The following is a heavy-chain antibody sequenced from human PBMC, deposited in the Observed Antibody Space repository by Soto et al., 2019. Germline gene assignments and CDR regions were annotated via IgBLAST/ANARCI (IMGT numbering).Heavy chain of an antibody. CDR1: GFSVNNYY. J-gene: IGHJ4*02. CDR2: INSGSST. V-gene: IGHV3-66*01. Sequence: EVQLLQSGGGLVQPGGSLRVSCAASGFSVNNYYMSWVRQAPGKGLEWVSTINSGSSTFYADSVKGRFIISRDNSKNTLVLQMDSLRAEDTAVYYCRGHNIVVVPAADFDYWGQGTLVTVSS. D-gene: IGHD2-2*01. CDR3: RGHNIVVVPAADFDY.